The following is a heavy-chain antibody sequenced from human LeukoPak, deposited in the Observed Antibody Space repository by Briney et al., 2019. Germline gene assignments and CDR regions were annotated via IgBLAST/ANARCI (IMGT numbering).Heavy chain of an antibody. D-gene: IGHD3/OR15-3a*01. V-gene: IGHV4-59*01. J-gene: IGHJ4*02. Sequence: SETLSLTCTVSGGSISSYYWSWIRQPPGKGLEWIGYIYYSGSTNYNPSLKSRVTISVDTSKNQFSLKLRSVTAADTAVYYCARDPDFWTGYYYFDYWGQGTLVTVSS. CDR1: GGSISSYY. CDR2: IYYSGST. CDR3: ARDPDFWTGYYYFDY.